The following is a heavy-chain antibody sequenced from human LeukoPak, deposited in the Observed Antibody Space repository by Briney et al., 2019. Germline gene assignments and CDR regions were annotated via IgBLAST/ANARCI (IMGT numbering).Heavy chain of an antibody. Sequence: GGSLRLSCAASGFTFSSYGMHWVRQAPGKGLEWVAVISYDGSNKYHADSVKGRFTISRDNSKNTLYLQMNSLRAEDTAVYYCAKDGSGWGFDYWGQGTLVTVSS. CDR2: ISYDGSNK. CDR1: GFTFSSYG. D-gene: IGHD6-19*01. J-gene: IGHJ4*02. CDR3: AKDGSGWGFDY. V-gene: IGHV3-30*18.